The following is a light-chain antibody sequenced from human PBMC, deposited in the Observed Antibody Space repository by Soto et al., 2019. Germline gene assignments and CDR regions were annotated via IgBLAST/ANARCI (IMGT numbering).Light chain of an antibody. Sequence: DIQMTQSPSTLSASVGDRVTITCRASQNGWLAWFQQKPGKAPKVLIYKVSNLESGVPLRFSGSGSGTEFTLTISSLQPDDFATYYCQQYNSNWWTFGQGTKVEIK. J-gene: IGKJ1*01. CDR2: KVS. V-gene: IGKV1-5*03. CDR3: QQYNSNWWT. CDR1: QNGW.